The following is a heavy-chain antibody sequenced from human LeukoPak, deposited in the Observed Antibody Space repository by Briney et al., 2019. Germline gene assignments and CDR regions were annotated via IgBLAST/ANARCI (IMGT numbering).Heavy chain of an antibody. J-gene: IGHJ2*01. CDR3: ARALEGYNYGSYWYFDL. V-gene: IGHV3-53*01. D-gene: IGHD5-18*01. Sequence: GGSLRLSCAASGFTVGSYYMSWVRQAPGKGLEWVSVIHSTGITFYADSVKGRFTISRDNFKNTLYLQMNSLRAEDTAVYYCARALEGYNYGSYWYFDLWGRGTLVTVSS. CDR1: GFTVGSYY. CDR2: IHSTGIT.